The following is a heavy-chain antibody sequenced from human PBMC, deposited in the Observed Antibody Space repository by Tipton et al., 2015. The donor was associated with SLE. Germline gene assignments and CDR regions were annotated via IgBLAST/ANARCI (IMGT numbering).Heavy chain of an antibody. V-gene: IGHV4-4*02. CDR1: NDSITSNNW. Sequence: TLSLTCTVSNDSITSNNWWTWVRQPPGKGLEWIGEIYHNANTNYNSSLKSRLTMSVDKSKNQFSLRLTSVTAADTAVYYCARLQYIFGGMDVWGEGTTVTVSS. J-gene: IGHJ6*04. CDR2: IYHNANT. CDR3: ARLQYIFGGMDV. D-gene: IGHD3-3*01.